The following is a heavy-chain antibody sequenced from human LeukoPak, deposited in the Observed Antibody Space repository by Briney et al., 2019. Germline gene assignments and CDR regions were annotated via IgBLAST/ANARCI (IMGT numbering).Heavy chain of an antibody. CDR3: ARDRVAARPFDY. CDR2: ISAYNGNT. D-gene: IGHD6-6*01. Sequence: VSVKVSCEASGYTFTSYGISWVRQAPGQGLEWMGWISAYNGNTNYAQKLQGRVTMTTDTSTSTAYMELRSLRSDDTAVYYCARDRVAARPFDYWGQGTLVTVSS. V-gene: IGHV1-18*01. CDR1: GYTFTSYG. J-gene: IGHJ4*02.